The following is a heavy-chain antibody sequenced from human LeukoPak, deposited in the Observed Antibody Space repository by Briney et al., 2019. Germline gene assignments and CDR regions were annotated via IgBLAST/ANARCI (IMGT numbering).Heavy chain of an antibody. J-gene: IGHJ4*02. CDR1: GFTFSSYW. D-gene: IGHD6-19*01. V-gene: IGHV3-74*01. CDR2: INSDGSST. Sequence: PGGSLRLSCAASGFTFSSYWMHWVCQAPGKGLVWVSRINSDGSSTSYADSVKGRFTISRDNAKNTLYLQMNSLRAEDTAVYYCASGTAVAGTGVDYWGQGTLVTVSS. CDR3: ASGTAVAGTGVDY.